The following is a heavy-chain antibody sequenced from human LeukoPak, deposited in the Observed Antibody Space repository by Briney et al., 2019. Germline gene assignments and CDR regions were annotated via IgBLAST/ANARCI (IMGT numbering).Heavy chain of an antibody. CDR3: TRRAARWQFDL. D-gene: IGHD5-24*01. J-gene: IGHJ2*01. CDR1: GFTFNTYA. CDR2: INWKTGNG. Sequence: GGSLRLSCVASGFTFNTYAMNWVRQAPGKGLEWVSGINWKTGNGIYADSVKGRFTISRDNAKNSLYLQMSSLRAEDTALYYCTRRAARWQFDLWGRGTLLTVSS. V-gene: IGHV3-9*01.